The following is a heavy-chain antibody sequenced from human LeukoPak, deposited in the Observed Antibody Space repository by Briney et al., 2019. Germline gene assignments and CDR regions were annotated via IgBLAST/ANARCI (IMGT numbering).Heavy chain of an antibody. CDR1: GGSFSGYY. CDR3: ARGHLNYYDSSGYYMDV. Sequence: SETLSLTCAVYGGSFSGYYWSWIRQPPGKGLEWIGEIDHSGSTNYNPSLKSRVTISVDTSKNQFSLKLSSVTAADTDVYYCARGHLNYYDSSGYYMDVWGKGTTVTVSS. V-gene: IGHV4-34*01. J-gene: IGHJ6*03. CDR2: IDHSGST. D-gene: IGHD3-22*01.